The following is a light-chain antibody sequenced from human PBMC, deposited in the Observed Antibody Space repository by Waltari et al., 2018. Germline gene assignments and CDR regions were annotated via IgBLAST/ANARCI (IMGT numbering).Light chain of an antibody. CDR2: DAS. J-gene: IGKJ5*01. V-gene: IGKV1-33*01. CDR1: QDIANY. CDR3: QQYDHMPIT. Sequence: DTQMTQSPPSLSASVGDRVTITCQASQDIANYLCWYQKKPGKAPKLLIYDASTLATGVPSRFSGRGSGTDFTLIITGLQPEDVATYYCQQYDHMPITFGQGTRAEIE.